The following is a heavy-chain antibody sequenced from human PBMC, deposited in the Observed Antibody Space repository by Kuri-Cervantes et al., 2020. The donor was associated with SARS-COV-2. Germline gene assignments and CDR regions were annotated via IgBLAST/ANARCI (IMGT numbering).Heavy chain of an antibody. V-gene: IGHV3-21*01. Sequence: LSLTCAASGFTFSSYWMSWVRQAPGKGLEWVSSISSSSSYIYYADSVKGRFTISRGNAKNSLYLQVNSLRAEDTAVYYCARDKDDYSNYGDYGMDVWGQGTTVTVSS. CDR1: GFTFSSYW. D-gene: IGHD4-11*01. CDR3: ARDKDDYSNYGDYGMDV. CDR2: ISSSSSYI. J-gene: IGHJ6*02.